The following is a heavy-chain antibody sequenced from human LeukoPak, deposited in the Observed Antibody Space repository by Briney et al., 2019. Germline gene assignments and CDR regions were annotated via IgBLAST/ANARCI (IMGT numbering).Heavy chain of an antibody. Sequence: SETLSLTCTVSGGSISSGGYSWSWIRQHPGKGLEWIGYICYSGSAYYNPSLKSRVTISVDTSKNQFSLKLSSVTAADTAVYYCARGGVTANYFDYWGQGTLVTVSS. CDR2: ICYSGSA. CDR1: GGSISSGGYS. V-gene: IGHV4-31*03. J-gene: IGHJ4*02. CDR3: ARGGVTANYFDY. D-gene: IGHD2-21*02.